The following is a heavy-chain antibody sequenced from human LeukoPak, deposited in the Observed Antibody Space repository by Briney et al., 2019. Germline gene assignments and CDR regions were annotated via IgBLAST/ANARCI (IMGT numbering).Heavy chain of an antibody. V-gene: IGHV3-53*01. CDR1: GFTVSSNY. J-gene: IGHJ5*02. Sequence: GGSLRLSCAASGFTVSSNYMSWVRQAPGKGLEWVSVIYSGGSTNYADSVKGRFTISRDNSKNTLYLQMNSLRAEDTAVYYCARVRRPYSSSWYRVNWFDPWGQGTLVTVSS. CDR2: IYSGGST. CDR3: ARVRRPYSSSWYRVNWFDP. D-gene: IGHD6-13*01.